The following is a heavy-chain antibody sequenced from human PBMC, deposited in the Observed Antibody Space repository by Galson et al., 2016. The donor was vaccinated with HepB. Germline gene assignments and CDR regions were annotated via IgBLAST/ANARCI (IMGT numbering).Heavy chain of an antibody. CDR1: GGSFGGYY. V-gene: IGHV4-34*01. CDR2: INHSGST. D-gene: IGHD3-3*01. Sequence: CAVYGGSFGGYYRSWIRQPPGKGLEWIGEINHSGSTNSNPSLKSRVTISIDTSKNQFSLKLRSVTAADTAVYYCARGSAQRVSIFGVAISHWDAFDVWGQGTMVTVSS. CDR3: ARGSAQRVSIFGVAISHWDAFDV. J-gene: IGHJ3*01.